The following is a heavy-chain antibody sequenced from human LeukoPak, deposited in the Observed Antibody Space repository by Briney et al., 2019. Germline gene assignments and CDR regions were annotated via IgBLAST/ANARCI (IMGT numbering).Heavy chain of an antibody. CDR3: ARIGITMVRGVMNWFDP. Sequence: GASVKVSCKASGYTFTSYAMQWVRQAPGQRLEWMGWINAGNGNTKYSQKFQGRVTITRDTSASTAYMELSSLRSEDTAVYYCARIGITMVRGVMNWFDPWGQGTLVTVSS. J-gene: IGHJ5*02. CDR1: GYTFTSYA. D-gene: IGHD3-10*01. V-gene: IGHV1-3*01. CDR2: INAGNGNT.